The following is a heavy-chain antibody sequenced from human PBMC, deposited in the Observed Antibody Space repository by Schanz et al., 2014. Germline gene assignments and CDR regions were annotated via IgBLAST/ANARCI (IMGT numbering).Heavy chain of an antibody. CDR1: GFTVSSNY. CDR2: IYSDGRT. V-gene: IGHV3-66*03. J-gene: IGHJ4*02. Sequence: EVQLVESGGGLIQPGGSLRLSCVASGFTVSSNYMSWVRQVPGKGLEWVSVIYSDGRTYYGDSVKGRFTISRDNSKNTLYLQMNSLRAEDTAVYYCAVLGGFGELPLDYRGQGTLVTVSS. CDR3: AVLGGFGELPLDY. D-gene: IGHD3-10*01.